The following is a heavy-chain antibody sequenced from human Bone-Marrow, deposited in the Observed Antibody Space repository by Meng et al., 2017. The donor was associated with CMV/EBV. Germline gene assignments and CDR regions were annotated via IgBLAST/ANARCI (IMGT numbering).Heavy chain of an antibody. J-gene: IGHJ4*02. CDR1: GFRFDDYA. V-gene: IGHV3-9*01. D-gene: IGHD6-19*01. CDR2: ISWNSDSR. Sequence: SLKISCAASGFRFDDYAMHWVRQGPGKGLEWVAGISWNSDSRGYADSVKGRFTISRDNAKNSLYLQMNSLRAEDTALYYCGKDMYGWPPYYFDYWGQGTLVTVSS. CDR3: GKDMYGWPPYYFDY.